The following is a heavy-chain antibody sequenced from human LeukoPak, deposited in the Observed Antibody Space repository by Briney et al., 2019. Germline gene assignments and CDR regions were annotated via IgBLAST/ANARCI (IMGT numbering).Heavy chain of an antibody. J-gene: IGHJ4*02. CDR3: AKDGCTNGVCFFDY. D-gene: IGHD2-8*01. V-gene: IGHV3-9*01. CDR1: GFTFDDYA. CDR2: ISWNSGSI. Sequence: GGSLRLSCAASGFTFDDYAMHWVRQAPGKGLEWVSGISWNSGSIGYADSVKGRFTISRDNSKNTLYLQMNSLRAEDTAVYYCAKDGCTNGVCFFDYWGQGTLVTVSS.